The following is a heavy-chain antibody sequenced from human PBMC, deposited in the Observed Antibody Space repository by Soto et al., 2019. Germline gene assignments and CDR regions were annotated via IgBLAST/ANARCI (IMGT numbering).Heavy chain of an antibody. J-gene: IGHJ2*01. V-gene: IGHV4-4*01. D-gene: IGHD2-15*01. CDR2: IYHSVST. CDR3: SIQAEDGRRGFCTVSAFLLNRSSDL. Sequence: PPGKGLEWIGEIYHSVSTNYNPSLKSRVTMSVDKSKNQLSLKLSYVTAADTAVYFFSIQAEDGRRGFCTVSAFLLNRSSDL.